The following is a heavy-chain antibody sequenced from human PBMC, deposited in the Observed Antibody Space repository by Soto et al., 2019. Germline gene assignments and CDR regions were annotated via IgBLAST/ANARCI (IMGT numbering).Heavy chain of an antibody. D-gene: IGHD6-6*01. V-gene: IGHV3-30*04. Sequence: QVQLVESGGGVVQPGRSLRLSCAASGFTFSGYAMHWVRQAPGKGLEWVAATSYDENFKYYADSVKGRFTISRDNSKNTLFPQMNSLRTEDTAMYYCARQGGSSGIWYFDYWGQGSLVTVSS. CDR3: ARQGGSSGIWYFDY. J-gene: IGHJ4*02. CDR1: GFTFSGYA. CDR2: TSYDENFK.